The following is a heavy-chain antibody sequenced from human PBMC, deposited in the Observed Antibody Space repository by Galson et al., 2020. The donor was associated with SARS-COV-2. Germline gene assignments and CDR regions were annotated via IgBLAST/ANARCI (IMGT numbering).Heavy chain of an antibody. CDR2: ISSSSSYI. V-gene: IGHV3-21*01. Sequence: TGGSLRLSCTTSGFTFSSYSINWVRQAPGKGLEWVSSISSSSSYIYYADSVKGRFTISRDNAKNSLYVQMNSLRAEDTAVYYCARSRDGRHYFDYWGQGTLVTVSS. D-gene: IGHD2-2*01. J-gene: IGHJ4*02. CDR1: GFTFSSYS. CDR3: ARSRDGRHYFDY.